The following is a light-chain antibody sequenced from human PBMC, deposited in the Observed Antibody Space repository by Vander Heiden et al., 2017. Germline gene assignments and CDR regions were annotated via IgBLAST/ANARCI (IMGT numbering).Light chain of an antibody. CDR3: MQGTHWPPT. J-gene: IGKJ1*01. CDR2: KVS. CDR1: QSLIFTDRVTY. Sequence: DVVMTHLLLFLPVSHGQPASISCRSSQSLIFTDRVTYFSWFQQGPGQSPRRLIYKVSDRDSGVPDRFSGSGSGTDFTLRISRVESEDVGFYYCMQGTHWPPTFGQGTKVEIK. V-gene: IGKV2-30*01.